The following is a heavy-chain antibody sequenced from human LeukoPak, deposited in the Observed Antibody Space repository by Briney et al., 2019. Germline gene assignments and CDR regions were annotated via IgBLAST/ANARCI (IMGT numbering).Heavy chain of an antibody. Sequence: GGSLRLSCAASGFRFTDYTRNWVRQAPGKGLEWVSSVSFSSTYIYYADSVKGRFTVSRDNAKNSLYLQMNSLGDGDTAVYYCARQRLGYYLDSWGQGTLVTVSS. CDR2: VSFSSTYI. CDR3: ARQRLGYYLDS. CDR1: GFRFTDYT. J-gene: IGHJ4*02. V-gene: IGHV3-21*01. D-gene: IGHD5-24*01.